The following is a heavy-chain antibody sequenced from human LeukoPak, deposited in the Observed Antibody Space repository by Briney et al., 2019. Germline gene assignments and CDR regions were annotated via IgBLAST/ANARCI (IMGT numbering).Heavy chain of an antibody. Sequence: GGSLRLSCAASGFTFSSYAMHWVRQAPGKGLEWVAVISYDGSNKYYADSVKGRFTISRDNSKNTLYLQMNSLRAEDTAVYYCARDAHSLGWEPGDYFDYWGQGTLVTVSS. CDR3: ARDAHSLGWEPGDYFDY. CDR1: GFTFSSYA. CDR2: ISYDGSNK. V-gene: IGHV3-30-3*01. J-gene: IGHJ4*02. D-gene: IGHD1-26*01.